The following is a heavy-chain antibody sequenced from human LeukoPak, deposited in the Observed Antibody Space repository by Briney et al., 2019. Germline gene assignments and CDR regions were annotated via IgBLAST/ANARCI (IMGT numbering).Heavy chain of an antibody. CDR1: GGSISSSSYY. CDR3: ASRYGSGTYPRFYFDS. CDR2: IYYSGST. Sequence: PSETLSLTCTVSGGSISSSSYYWGWIRQPPGKGLGWIGSIYYSGSTYYNPSLKSRVTISVDTSKNQLSLKLSSATAADTAVYYCASRYGSGTYPRFYFDSWGQGTLVTVSS. V-gene: IGHV4-39*01. D-gene: IGHD3-10*01. J-gene: IGHJ4*02.